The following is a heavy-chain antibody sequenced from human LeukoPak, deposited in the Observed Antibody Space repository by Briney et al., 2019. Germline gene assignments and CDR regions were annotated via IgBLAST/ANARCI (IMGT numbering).Heavy chain of an antibody. Sequence: GASVKVSCKASGYTFTSYYMHWVRQAPGQGLEWMGIINPSGGSTSYAQKFQGRVTMTRDTSISTAYMELSRLRSDETAVYYCARGYTYGKFDYWGQGTLATVSS. CDR1: GYTFTSYY. D-gene: IGHD5-18*01. CDR3: ARGYTYGKFDY. V-gene: IGHV1-46*01. J-gene: IGHJ4*02. CDR2: INPSGGST.